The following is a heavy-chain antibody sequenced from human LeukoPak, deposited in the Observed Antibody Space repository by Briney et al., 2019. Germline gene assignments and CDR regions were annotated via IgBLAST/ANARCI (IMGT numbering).Heavy chain of an antibody. CDR2: IYSSGST. CDR3: ARHSEFVRDVGGEYFDL. Sequence: SETLSLTCTVSGGSISSYYWSWIRQPPGKGLEWIAYIYSSGSTNYNPPLKSRVTISVDTSKNQFSLKLSSVTAADTAMYYCARHSEFVRDVGGEYFDLWGRGTLVTVSS. CDR1: GGSISSYY. V-gene: IGHV4-59*01. J-gene: IGHJ2*01. D-gene: IGHD7-27*01.